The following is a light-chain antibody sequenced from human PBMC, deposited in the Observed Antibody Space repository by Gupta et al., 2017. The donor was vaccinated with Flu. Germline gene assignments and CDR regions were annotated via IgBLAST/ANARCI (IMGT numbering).Light chain of an antibody. CDR1: QTISDY. Sequence: PSSLSASIGDSVTITCRGRQTISDYLNWYQQKPGKSPKLLIYAESTWRSDVPSRFRGSGSGTDFTLAISRLQPGDYATYYCQQSDNTPFTFGHGTKLDI. CDR3: QQSDNTPFT. CDR2: AES. V-gene: IGKV1-39*01. J-gene: IGKJ3*01.